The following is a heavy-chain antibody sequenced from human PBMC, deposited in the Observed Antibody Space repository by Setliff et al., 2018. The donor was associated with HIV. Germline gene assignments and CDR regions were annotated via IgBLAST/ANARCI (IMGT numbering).Heavy chain of an antibody. J-gene: IGHJ4*02. CDR1: GFIFNTYS. Sequence: GGSLRLSCAVSGFIFNTYSMNWVRQAPGKGLEWVSYIGGSGSAIYYADSVKGRFTISRDNAKNSLYLQLNSLRAEDTAVYYCVKGFSRIVAVISDYWGLGTLVTVSS. V-gene: IGHV3-48*01. CDR2: IGGSGSAI. CDR3: VKGFSRIVAVISDY. D-gene: IGHD3-22*01.